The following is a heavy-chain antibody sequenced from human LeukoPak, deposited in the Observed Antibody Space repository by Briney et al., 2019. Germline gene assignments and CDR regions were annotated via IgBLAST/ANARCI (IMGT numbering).Heavy chain of an antibody. V-gene: IGHV1-2*02. J-gene: IGHJ4*02. D-gene: IGHD1-26*01. Sequence: ASVKVSCKASGYTFTGYHMHWVRQAPGQGLEWMGWINPNSGGTNYAQKFQGRVTMTRDTSISTAYMELSRLRSDDTAVYYCARDGGIVGAAYFDYWGQGTLVTVSS. CDR3: ARDGGIVGAAYFDY. CDR1: GYTFTGYH. CDR2: INPNSGGT.